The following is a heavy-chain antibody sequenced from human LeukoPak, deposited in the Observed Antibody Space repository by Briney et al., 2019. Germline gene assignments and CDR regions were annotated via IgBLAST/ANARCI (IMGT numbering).Heavy chain of an antibody. V-gene: IGHV4-31*03. CDR3: AAWGSGGHFDI. CDR1: GGSISSGGYY. J-gene: IGHJ3*02. Sequence: PSETLSLTCTVSGGSISSGGYYWSWIRQHPGKGLEWIGYIYYSGSTYYNPSLKSRVTISVDTSKNQFSLKLSSVTAADTAVYYCAAWGSGGHFDIWGQGTMVTVSS. CDR2: IYYSGST. D-gene: IGHD2-15*01.